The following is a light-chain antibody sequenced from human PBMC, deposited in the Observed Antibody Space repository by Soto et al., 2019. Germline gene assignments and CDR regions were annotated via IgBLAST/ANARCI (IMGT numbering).Light chain of an antibody. V-gene: IGLV2-8*01. J-gene: IGLJ1*01. CDR2: EVS. CDR1: SNDVGGYNY. Sequence: QSVLTQPPSASGSPGQSVTISCTGTSNDVGGYNYVSWYQQHPSKAPKLMIYEVSKRPSGVPDRFSGSKSGNTASLTVSGLQAEDEADNYSSSYARSNNYVFGTGSKVTVL. CDR3: SSYARSNNYV.